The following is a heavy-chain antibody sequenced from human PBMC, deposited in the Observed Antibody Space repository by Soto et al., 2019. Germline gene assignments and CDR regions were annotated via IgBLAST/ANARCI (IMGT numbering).Heavy chain of an antibody. CDR3: ARGSDSNSNWFDP. Sequence: ASVKVSCKASGYTFTGYYMHWVRQAPGQGLEWMGWINPNSGGTNYAQTFQGRVTMTRDTSIITAYMELSRLRSDDTAICYCARGSDSNSNWFDPWGPGTLVTVSS. D-gene: IGHD6-6*01. J-gene: IGHJ5*02. CDR1: GYTFTGYY. V-gene: IGHV1-2*02. CDR2: INPNSGGT.